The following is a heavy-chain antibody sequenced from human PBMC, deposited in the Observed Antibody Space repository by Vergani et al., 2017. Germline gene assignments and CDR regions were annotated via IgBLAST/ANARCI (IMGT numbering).Heavy chain of an antibody. CDR1: GFTFSSYS. Sequence: VQLVESGGGVVQPGRSLRLSCAASGFTFSSYSMNWVRQAPGKGLEWVSSISSSSYIYYADSVKGRFTISRDNAKNSLYLQMNSLRAEDTAVYYCARDLTRGSSWYGAFDIWGQGTMVTVSS. CDR2: ISSSSYI. J-gene: IGHJ3*02. D-gene: IGHD6-13*01. V-gene: IGHV3-21*01. CDR3: ARDLTRGSSWYGAFDI.